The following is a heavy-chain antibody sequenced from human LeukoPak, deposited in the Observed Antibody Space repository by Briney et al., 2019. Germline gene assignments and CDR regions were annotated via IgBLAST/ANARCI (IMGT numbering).Heavy chain of an antibody. CDR3: AKDCTSTNCYVDY. CDR2: ISGSGGST. D-gene: IGHD2-2*01. Sequence: GGSLRLSCAASGFTFGSYAMSWVRQAPGKGPEWVSAISGSGGSTYYADSVKGRFTISRDNSKNTLYLQMNSLRAEDTALYYCAKDCTSTNCYVDYWGQGTLVTVSS. V-gene: IGHV3-23*01. J-gene: IGHJ4*02. CDR1: GFTFGSYA.